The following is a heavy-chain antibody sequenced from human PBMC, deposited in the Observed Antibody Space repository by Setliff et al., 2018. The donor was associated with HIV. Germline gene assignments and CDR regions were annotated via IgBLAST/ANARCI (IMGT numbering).Heavy chain of an antibody. V-gene: IGHV4-28*01. D-gene: IGHD3-10*01. J-gene: IGHJ2*01. CDR2: TYKGGST. Sequence: PSETLSLTCVVSGYSISSSYWWGWIRQPPGKRLGWIGWTGYTYKGGSTYYNPSLKSRVTMSEDTSKNQFSLKLRSVTAVDTAVYYCARSALWFGEADWYFDLWGRGTLVTVSS. CDR3: ARSALWFGEADWYFDL. CDR1: GYSISSSYW.